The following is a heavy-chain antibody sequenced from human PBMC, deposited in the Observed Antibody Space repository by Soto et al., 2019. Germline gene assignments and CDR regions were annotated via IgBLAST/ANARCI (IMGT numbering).Heavy chain of an antibody. V-gene: IGHV3-48*03. Sequence: GGSLRLSCAASGFTFSSHEMNWVRQAPGKGLEWISYISGSGVTTYYADSVRGRFIVSRDNAQESLFLQMNSLRVEDTAIYYCARGGVYWGQGTLVTVSS. J-gene: IGHJ4*02. CDR1: GFTFSSHE. D-gene: IGHD2-8*01. CDR2: ISGSGVTT. CDR3: ARGGVY.